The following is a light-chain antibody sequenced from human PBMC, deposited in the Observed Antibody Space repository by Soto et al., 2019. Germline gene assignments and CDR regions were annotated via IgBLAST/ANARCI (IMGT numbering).Light chain of an antibody. J-gene: IGKJ5*01. CDR3: QQRHNWIT. V-gene: IGKV3D-20*02. Sequence: EMVLTQSPGTLSLSPGERATLSCRASQSVRGSYLAWYQQKPGQAPRLLIFGAASRATGIPDRFSGRGSGTDFTLTISRLEPEDFAVYYCQQRHNWITFGQGTRLEIK. CDR1: QSVRGSY. CDR2: GAA.